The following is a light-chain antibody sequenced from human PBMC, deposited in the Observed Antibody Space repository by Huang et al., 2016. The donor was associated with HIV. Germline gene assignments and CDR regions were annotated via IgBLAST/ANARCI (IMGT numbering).Light chain of an antibody. CDR2: DSS. Sequence: DIQMTQSPSSLSASVGDRVTITCQASQDISNYLNWYQQKVGKAPKLLMYDSSNLETGVPARFSGSGSGTDFTFTISSLQPEDIATYYCQQYDNLPFTFGPGTKVDIK. CDR1: QDISNY. V-gene: IGKV1-33*01. J-gene: IGKJ3*01. CDR3: QQYDNLPFT.